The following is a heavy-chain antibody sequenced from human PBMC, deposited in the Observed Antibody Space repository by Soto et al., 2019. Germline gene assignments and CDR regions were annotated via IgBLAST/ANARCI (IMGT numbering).Heavy chain of an antibody. J-gene: IGHJ4*02. CDR2: INHSGST. V-gene: IGHV4-34*01. Sequence: SETLSLTCAVYGGSFSGYYWSWIRQPPGKGLEWIGEINHSGSTNYNPSLKSRVTISVDTSKNQFSLKLSSVTAADTAVYYCARGVETTVTYFDYWGQGTLVTVSS. D-gene: IGHD4-17*01. CDR1: GGSFSGYY. CDR3: ARGVETTVTYFDY.